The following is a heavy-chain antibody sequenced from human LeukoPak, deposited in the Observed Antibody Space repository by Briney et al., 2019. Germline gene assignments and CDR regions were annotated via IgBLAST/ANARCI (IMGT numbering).Heavy chain of an antibody. CDR3: AYHGSGSYNWFDP. V-gene: IGHV4-61*01. J-gene: IGHJ5*02. Sequence: PSETLSLTCTVSGGSVSSGSYSWSWIRQPPGKGLEWIGYIYYSGSTNYNPSLKSRVTISVDTSKNQFSLKLSSVTAADTAVYYCAYHGSGSYNWFDPWGQGTLVTVSS. D-gene: IGHD3-10*01. CDR2: IYYSGST. CDR1: GGSVSSGSYS.